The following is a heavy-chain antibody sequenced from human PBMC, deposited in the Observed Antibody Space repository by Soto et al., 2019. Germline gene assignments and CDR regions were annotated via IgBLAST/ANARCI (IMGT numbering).Heavy chain of an antibody. J-gene: IGHJ6*02. CDR2: MYHSGIT. CDR1: GYSIRSGYF. Sequence: PSETLSLTCAVAGYSIRSGYFWGWIRQHPGKGLEWIGSMYHSGITYYNLSLKSLVTRSVDTSKNQLSLKLSSATAADTAVYYCARSMYSTSAQLYYGMDVWGQGTTVTVSS. D-gene: IGHD6-6*01. V-gene: IGHV4-38-2*01. CDR3: ARSMYSTSAQLYYGMDV.